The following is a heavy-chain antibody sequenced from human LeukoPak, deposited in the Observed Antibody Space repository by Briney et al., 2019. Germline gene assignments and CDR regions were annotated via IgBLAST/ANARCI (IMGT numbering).Heavy chain of an antibody. Sequence: GGSLGLSCAASGFTFSSYWMHWVRQAPGKGLVWVSRINSDGSSTSYADSVKGRFTISRDNAKNTLYLQMSSLRAEDTAVYYCAKDLSTVTMYAFDIWGQGTMVTVSS. CDR1: GFTFSSYW. D-gene: IGHD4-17*01. J-gene: IGHJ3*02. V-gene: IGHV3-74*01. CDR3: AKDLSTVTMYAFDI. CDR2: INSDGSST.